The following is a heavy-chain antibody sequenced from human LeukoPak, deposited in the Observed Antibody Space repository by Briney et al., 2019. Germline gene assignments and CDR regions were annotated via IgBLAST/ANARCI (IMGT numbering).Heavy chain of an antibody. V-gene: IGHV1-18*01. Sequence: ASVKVSCKASGYTFTSYGISWVRQAPGQGLEWMGWISAYNGNTNYAQKPQGRVTMTTDTSTSTAYMELRSLRSDDTAVYYCARGDYYDSSGYYDLDYWGQGTLVTVSS. CDR2: ISAYNGNT. CDR3: ARGDYYDSSGYYDLDY. CDR1: GYTFTSYG. J-gene: IGHJ4*02. D-gene: IGHD3-22*01.